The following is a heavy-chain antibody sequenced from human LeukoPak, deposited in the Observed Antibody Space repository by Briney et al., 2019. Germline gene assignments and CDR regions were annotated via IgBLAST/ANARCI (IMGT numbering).Heavy chain of an antibody. CDR2: ISWNSGSI. Sequence: GGSLRLSCAASGFTFDDYAMHWVRQAPGKGLEWVSGISWNSGSIGYADSVKGRFTISRDNAKNSLYLQMNSLRAEDTAVYYCARDLIVFPDYWGQGTLVTVSS. V-gene: IGHV3-9*01. CDR3: ARDLIVFPDY. J-gene: IGHJ4*02. CDR1: GFTFDDYA. D-gene: IGHD2-8*01.